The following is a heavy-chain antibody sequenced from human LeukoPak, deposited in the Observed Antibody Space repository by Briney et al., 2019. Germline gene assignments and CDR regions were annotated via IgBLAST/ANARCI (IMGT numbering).Heavy chain of an antibody. Sequence: PSETLSLTCTVSGGSISSSSYYWGWIRQPPGKGLEWIGSIYYSGSTYYNPSLKSRVTISVDTSKNQFSLKLSSVTAADTAVYYCATPYDFWSGYLYWGQGTLVTVSS. V-gene: IGHV4-39*01. CDR1: GGSISSSSYY. CDR3: ATPYDFWSGYLY. CDR2: IYYSGST. D-gene: IGHD3-3*01. J-gene: IGHJ4*02.